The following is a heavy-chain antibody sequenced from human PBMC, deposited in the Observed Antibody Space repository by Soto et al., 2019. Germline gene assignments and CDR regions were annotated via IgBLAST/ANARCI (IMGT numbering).Heavy chain of an antibody. J-gene: IGHJ4*02. Sequence: QVQLVQSGAEVKKPGASVKVSCKASGYIFINYYIHWVRQAPGQGPEWMGIINPTGGSTNYAQKFQGRVTLTMDTSTSTVYMELSSLRFEDTAVYYCARDLAAADYWGQGTLVTVS. CDR3: ARDLAAADY. CDR1: GYIFINYY. V-gene: IGHV1-46*01. D-gene: IGHD6-13*01. CDR2: INPTGGST.